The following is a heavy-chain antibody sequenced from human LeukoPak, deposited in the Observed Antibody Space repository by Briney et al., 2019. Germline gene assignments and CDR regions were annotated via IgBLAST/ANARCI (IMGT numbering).Heavy chain of an antibody. J-gene: IGHJ4*02. D-gene: IGHD3-10*01. CDR3: ARGRYYYGSGSYYDY. CDR1: GYTFTSYA. Sequence: GASVKVSCKASGYTFTSYAMHWVRQAPGQRLEWMGWINAGNGNTKYSQKFQGRVTITRDTSASTAYMELSSLRSEDTAVYYCARGRYYYGSGSYYDYWGQGTLVTVSS. V-gene: IGHV1-3*01. CDR2: INAGNGNT.